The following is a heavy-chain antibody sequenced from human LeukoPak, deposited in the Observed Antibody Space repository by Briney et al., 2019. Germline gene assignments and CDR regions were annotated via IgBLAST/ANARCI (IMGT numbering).Heavy chain of an antibody. CDR1: GFTFSDYY. Sequence: GGSLRLSCAVSGFTFSDYYMSWIRQAPGKGLEWVSYISSSGSTIYYADSVKGRFTISRDNAKNSLYLQMNSPRAEDTAVYYCARDRYSGSYPIDYWGQGTLVTVSS. CDR2: ISSSGSTI. V-gene: IGHV3-11*04. J-gene: IGHJ4*02. D-gene: IGHD1-26*01. CDR3: ARDRYSGSYPIDY.